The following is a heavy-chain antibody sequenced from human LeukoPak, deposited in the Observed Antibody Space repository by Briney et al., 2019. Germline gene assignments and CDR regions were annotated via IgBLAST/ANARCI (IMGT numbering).Heavy chain of an antibody. Sequence: PGGSLRLSCAASGFTFSSYAMHWIRQPPGKGLEWIGSIYHSGSTYYNPSLKSRVTISVDTSKNQFSLKLSSVTAADTAVYYCARVYYSSSYDYWYFDLWGRGTLVTVSS. D-gene: IGHD6-13*01. CDR3: ARVYYSSSYDYWYFDL. J-gene: IGHJ2*01. CDR2: IYHSGST. CDR1: GFTFSSYA. V-gene: IGHV4-38-2*01.